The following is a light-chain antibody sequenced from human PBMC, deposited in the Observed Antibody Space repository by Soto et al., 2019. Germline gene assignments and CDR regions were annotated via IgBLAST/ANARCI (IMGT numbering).Light chain of an antibody. V-gene: IGKV1-8*01. CDR2: AAS. CDR1: QGISSY. J-gene: IGKJ1*01. CDR3: QQYNNWPPS. Sequence: AIRMTQSPSSFSASTVDRFTITCRASQGISSYLAWYQQKPGKAPKLLIYAASTLQSGVPSRFSGSGSGTEFTLTISSLQSEDFAVYYCQQYNNWPPSFGQGTKVDIK.